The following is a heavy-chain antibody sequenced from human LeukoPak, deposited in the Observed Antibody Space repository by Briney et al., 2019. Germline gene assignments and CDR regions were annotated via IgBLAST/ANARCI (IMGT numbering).Heavy chain of an antibody. D-gene: IGHD1-14*01. J-gene: IGHJ6*02. CDR2: VSDSGYSA. V-gene: IGHV3-23*01. CDR3: AKDLDRAYYYYGMDV. Sequence: QPGGSLRLSCIASGFTFSSYAMSWVRQAPGKGLEWVSAVSDSGYSAHYADSVKGRFTISRDNSKNTLYLQMNSLRAEDTAVYHCAKDLDRAYYYYGMDVWGQGTTVTVSS. CDR1: GFTFSSYA.